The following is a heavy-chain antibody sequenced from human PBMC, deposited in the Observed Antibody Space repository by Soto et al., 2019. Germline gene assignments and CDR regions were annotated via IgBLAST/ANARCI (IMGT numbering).Heavy chain of an antibody. V-gene: IGHV3-73*01. Sequence: PGGSLRLSCAASGFTFSGSAMHWVRQAYGKGLEWVGRIGSKANSYATAYAASVKGRFTIPRDDSKNTAYLQMNSLKSEDTAVYYCTFGSSSSFPYYYYYMDVWGKGTTVTVSS. D-gene: IGHD6-6*01. J-gene: IGHJ6*03. CDR3: TFGSSSSFPYYYYYMDV. CDR1: GFTFSGSA. CDR2: IGSKANSYAT.